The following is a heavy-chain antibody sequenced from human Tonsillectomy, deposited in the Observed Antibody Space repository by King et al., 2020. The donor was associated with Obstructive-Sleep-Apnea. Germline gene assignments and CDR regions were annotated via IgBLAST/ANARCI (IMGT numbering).Heavy chain of an antibody. V-gene: IGHV3-64*07. CDR2: ISSNGCAT. CDR3: ARGPADYYDSKNYRNWYFDL. J-gene: IGHJ2*01. D-gene: IGHD3-22*01. Sequence: VQLVESGGGLVQPGGSLRLSCAVSGFSLRNYAVHWVRQAPGKGLEHVSAISSNGCATFYGDSVKGRFTISRGTSKDTVYLQVGSLRADDMAVYYCARGPADYYDSKNYRNWYFDLWGRGTLVTVSS. CDR1: GFSLRNYA.